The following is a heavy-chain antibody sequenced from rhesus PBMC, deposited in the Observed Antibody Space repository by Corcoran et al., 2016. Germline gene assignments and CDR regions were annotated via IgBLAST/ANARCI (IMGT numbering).Heavy chain of an antibody. CDR3: ATSGYSSGFDY. J-gene: IGHJ4*01. D-gene: IGHD6-31*01. CDR2: VDKEDGEE. Sequence: VQLVQSGAEVQQPGASLKISCTASGYPFTDYYLHWLRQAPGKRLAWMGSVDKEDGEEIHAQKYQDRVTNNADTYTDKAYMELSSLRSEDTAVYYCATSGYSSGFDYWGQGVLVTVSS. CDR1: GYPFTDYY. V-gene: IGHV1-111*02.